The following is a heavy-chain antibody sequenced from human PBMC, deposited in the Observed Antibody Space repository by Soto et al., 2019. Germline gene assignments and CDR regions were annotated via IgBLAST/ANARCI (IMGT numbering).Heavy chain of an antibody. CDR1: GYSISSGYQ. J-gene: IGHJ5*02. Sequence: TSETLSLTCGVSGYSISSGYQWGWIRRPPGKGPEWIGSVYHDGRTRYNPPLESRVTISVDTSKNQFSLNLNSVTVADTAMYYCARDFYGSRAAGRFDPWGQGTLVTVSS. CDR2: VYHDGRT. D-gene: IGHD3-10*01. V-gene: IGHV4-38-2*02. CDR3: ARDFYGSRAAGRFDP.